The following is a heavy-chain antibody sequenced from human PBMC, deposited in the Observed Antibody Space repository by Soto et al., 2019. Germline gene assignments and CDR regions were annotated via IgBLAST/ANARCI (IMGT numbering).Heavy chain of an antibody. CDR2: ISAYNGNT. J-gene: IGHJ4*02. CDR1: GYTFTSYG. V-gene: IGHV1-18*01. D-gene: IGHD1-1*01. CDR3: ARGRESPTVPQRTQFDY. Sequence: ASVKVSCKASGYTFTSYGISWVRQAPGQGLEWMGWISAYNGNTNYAQKLQGRVTINPDTSKNQFSLQLNSVTPEDTAVYYCARGRESPTVPQRTQFDYWGQGTLVTVSS.